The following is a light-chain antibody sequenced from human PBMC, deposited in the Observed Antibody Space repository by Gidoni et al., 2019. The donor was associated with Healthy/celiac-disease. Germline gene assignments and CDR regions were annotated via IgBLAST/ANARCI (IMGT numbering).Light chain of an antibody. Sequence: EIVMTQSPATLSVSPGERATLSCRASQSVSINLAWYQQKPGQAPRLLIYGASTRATGIPARFSGSGSGTEFTLTISSLQSEDFAVYYCQQYNNWPPWTFGQXTKVEIK. CDR2: GAS. V-gene: IGKV3-15*01. CDR3: QQYNNWPPWT. J-gene: IGKJ1*01. CDR1: QSVSIN.